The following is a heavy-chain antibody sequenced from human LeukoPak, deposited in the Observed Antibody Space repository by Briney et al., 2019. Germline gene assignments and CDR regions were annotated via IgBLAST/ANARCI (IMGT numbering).Heavy chain of an antibody. Sequence: GEALQISSKGSGYGFSNCCIGWVGWIPGKGREWMGCIYPGDSDTRYCPYFQRKRTVSADKSISPACLQWSSLKASDTAMYYCARHEPLRPLNYWGQGTLVTVSS. CDR2: IYPGDSDT. V-gene: IGHV5-51*01. CDR3: ARHEPLRPLNY. CDR1: GYGFSNCC. J-gene: IGHJ4*02.